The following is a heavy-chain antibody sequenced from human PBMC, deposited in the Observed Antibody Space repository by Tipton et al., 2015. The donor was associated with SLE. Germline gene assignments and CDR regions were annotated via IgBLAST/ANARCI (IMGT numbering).Heavy chain of an antibody. V-gene: IGHV4-34*01. CDR3: TRVVAAGGGDWFDP. Sequence: TLSLTCTVSGGSFTGYSYNWIRQPPGKGLEWIGETNHGGDTKYNPSLESRVTLSVDASKDQFSLRLTSVTAADTAVYYCTRVVAAGGGDWFDPWGQGTLVTVSS. D-gene: IGHD6-13*01. CDR1: GGSFTGYS. CDR2: TNHGGDT. J-gene: IGHJ5*02.